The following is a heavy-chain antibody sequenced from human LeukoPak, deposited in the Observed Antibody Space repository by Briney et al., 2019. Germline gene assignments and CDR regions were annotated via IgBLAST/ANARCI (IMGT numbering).Heavy chain of an antibody. CDR1: GXTFTNYC. CDR3: ARRNGNYAVDY. CDR2: IYPGDSDT. V-gene: IGHV5-51*01. J-gene: IGHJ4*02. Sequence: GASLQISSKGSGXTFTNYCIGWGRQMPGKGLEWMGIIYPGDSDTRYSPSFQGQVTISADKYISTAYLQWLSLKASDTDMYYCARRNGNYAVDYWGQGTLVTVSS. D-gene: IGHD4-17*01.